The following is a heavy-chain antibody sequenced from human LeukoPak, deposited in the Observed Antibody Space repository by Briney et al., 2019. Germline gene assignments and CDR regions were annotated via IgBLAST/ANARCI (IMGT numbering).Heavy chain of an antibody. CDR3: ARDRVLRYFDWLFRAYFDY. V-gene: IGHV3-7*01. D-gene: IGHD3-9*01. J-gene: IGHJ4*02. CDR1: GFTFSSYW. Sequence: AGGSLRLSCAASGFTFSSYWMSWVRQAPGKGLEWVANIKQDGSEKYYVDSVKGRFTISRDNAKNSLYLQMNSLRAEDTAVYYCARDRVLRYFDWLFRAYFDYWGQGTLVTVSS. CDR2: IKQDGSEK.